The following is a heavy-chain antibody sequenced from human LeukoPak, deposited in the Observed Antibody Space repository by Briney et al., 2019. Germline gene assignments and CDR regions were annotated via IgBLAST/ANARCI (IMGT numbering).Heavy chain of an antibody. Sequence: ASVKVSCKASGYTFTGYYMHRVRQAPGQGLEWMGWINPNSGGTNYAQKFQGRVTMTRDTSISTAYMELSRLRSDDTAVYYCARDRYGDYFFDYWGQGTLVTVSS. CDR2: INPNSGGT. CDR3: ARDRYGDYFFDY. V-gene: IGHV1-2*02. J-gene: IGHJ4*02. D-gene: IGHD4-17*01. CDR1: GYTFTGYY.